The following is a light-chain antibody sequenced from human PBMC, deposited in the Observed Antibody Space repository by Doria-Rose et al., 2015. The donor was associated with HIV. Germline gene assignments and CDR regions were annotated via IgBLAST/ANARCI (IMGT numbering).Light chain of an antibody. Sequence: EIVLTQSPGTLSLSPGERATLSCRASQSVSANYLAWYQQRPGQSPRLLIYGAASRATDIPDRFSVSGSGTDFTLTISRLEPEDFAVYYCHQYASSRTFGQGTKVEIK. V-gene: IGKV3-20*01. CDR3: HQYASSRT. CDR2: GAA. CDR1: QSVSANY. J-gene: IGKJ1*01.